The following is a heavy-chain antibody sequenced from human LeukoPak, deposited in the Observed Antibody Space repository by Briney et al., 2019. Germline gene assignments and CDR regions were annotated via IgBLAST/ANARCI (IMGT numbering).Heavy chain of an antibody. J-gene: IGHJ4*02. CDR2: FHYTGST. CDR3: ARRYSSDWFFDY. D-gene: IGHD6-19*01. V-gene: IGHV4-38-2*01. CDR1: GYSISSGYV. Sequence: SETLSLTCAVSGYSISSGYVWGWIRQPPGKGLEWIGSFHYTGSTYYNPSLKSRLTISLDTSKNQLSLKLSSVTAADTAVYYCARRYSSDWFFDYWGQGTLVTVSS.